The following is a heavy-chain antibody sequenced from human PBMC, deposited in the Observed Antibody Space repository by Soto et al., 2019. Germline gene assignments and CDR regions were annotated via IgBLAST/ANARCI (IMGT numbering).Heavy chain of an antibody. D-gene: IGHD3-3*01. V-gene: IGHV1-18*04. CDR2: ISAYNGNT. J-gene: IGHJ6*02. CDR3: ARGRYDFWSGYADHNYYYYYYGMDV. Sequence: SFGISRVSKATGQGLEWMGWISAYNGNTNYAQKLQGRVTMTTDTSTSTAYMELRSLRSDDTAVYYCARGRYDFWSGYADHNYYYYYYGMDVWGQGTTVTVSS. CDR1: SFG.